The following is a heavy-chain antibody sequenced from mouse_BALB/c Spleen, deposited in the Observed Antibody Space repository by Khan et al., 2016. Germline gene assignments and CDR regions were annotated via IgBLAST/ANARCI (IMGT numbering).Heavy chain of an antibody. Sequence: QVQLQQSGTELPRPGASVKLSCKASGYTFTDYYLHWVKQRTGQGLEWIGEIFPGSGNTYYNEKFKGKASLTADTSSSTAYMQLSSLTSEDSAVYFCARSYYGYCAMDYWGHGASVTVSS. D-gene: IGHD1-2*01. V-gene: IGHV1-77*01. CDR1: GYTFTDYY. J-gene: IGHJ4*01. CDR3: ARSYYGYCAMDY. CDR2: IFPGSGNT.